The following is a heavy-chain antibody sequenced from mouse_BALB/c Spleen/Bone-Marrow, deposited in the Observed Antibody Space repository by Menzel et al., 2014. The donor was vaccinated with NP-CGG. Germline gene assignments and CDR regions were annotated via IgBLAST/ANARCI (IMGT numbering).Heavy chain of an antibody. CDR1: GYAFSSFW. V-gene: IGHV1-80*01. Sequence: QVQLQQSGAELARPGSSVKISCKASGYAFSSFWMNWMKQRPGQGPEWIGQIYPGDGDTNYNGKFKGKATLTADMSSSTAYIQLSSLTSEDSAVYFCARDDFGPDYWGQGTTLTVSS. CDR2: IYPGDGDT. D-gene: IGHD2-4*01. CDR3: ARDDFGPDY. J-gene: IGHJ2*01.